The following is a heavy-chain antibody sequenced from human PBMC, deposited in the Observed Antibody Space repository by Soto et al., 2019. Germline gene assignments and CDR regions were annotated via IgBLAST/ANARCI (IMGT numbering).Heavy chain of an antibody. Sequence: QVQLVQSGAELKKPGASVKVSCKATGYTFSNYDMNWVRPATGQGPEWIGWVNPNNGDTGYAQKFQGRVTLTTDISTTTAYMELTSLRSEDTAIYYCAKVSRKGSAIDFDYLGQGTLITVSS. CDR1: GYTFSNYD. CDR2: VNPNNGDT. J-gene: IGHJ4*02. V-gene: IGHV1-8*01. CDR3: AKVSRKGSAIDFDY. D-gene: IGHD3-10*01.